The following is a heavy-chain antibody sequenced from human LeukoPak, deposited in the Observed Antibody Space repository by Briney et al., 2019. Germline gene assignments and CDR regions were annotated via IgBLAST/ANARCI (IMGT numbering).Heavy chain of an antibody. CDR3: ARDSPPPIAAAGPTRFDP. Sequence: LETLSLTCTVSGGSISSYYWSWIRQPPGKGLEWIGYIYYSGSTNYNPSLKSRVTISVDTSKNQFSLKLSSVTAADTAVYYCARDSPPPIAAAGPTRFDPWGQGTLVTVSS. V-gene: IGHV4-59*12. J-gene: IGHJ5*02. CDR2: IYYSGST. D-gene: IGHD6-13*01. CDR1: GGSISSYY.